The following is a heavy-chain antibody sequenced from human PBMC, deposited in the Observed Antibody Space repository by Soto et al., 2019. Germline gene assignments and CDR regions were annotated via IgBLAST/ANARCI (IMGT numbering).Heavy chain of an antibody. D-gene: IGHD3-22*01. CDR1: GFTFSSYA. J-gene: IGHJ4*02. CDR3: ARGDHYYDSSGYFYYFDY. V-gene: IGHV3-30-3*01. Sequence: GGSLRPSCAASGFTFSSYAMHWVRQAPGKGLEWAAVISYDGSNKYYADSVKGRFTISRDNSKNTLYLQMNSLRAEDTAVYYCARGDHYYDSSGYFYYFDYWGQGTLVTVS. CDR2: ISYDGSNK.